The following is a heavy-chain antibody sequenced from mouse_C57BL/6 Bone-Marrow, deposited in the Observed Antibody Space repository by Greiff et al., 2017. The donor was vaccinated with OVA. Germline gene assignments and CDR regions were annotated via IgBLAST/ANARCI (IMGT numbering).Heavy chain of an antibody. CDR3: ASALYGGCPLYYFDD. D-gene: IGHD1-1*01. V-gene: IGHV1-76*01. J-gene: IGHJ2*01. Sequence: VQLQQSGAELVRPGASVKLSCKASGYTFTDYYINWVKQRPGQGLEWIARIYPGSGNTYYNEKFKGKATLTADKSSSTAYMQLSSLTSEYTAVSICASALYGGCPLYYFDDWGQGTTLTVSS. CDR2: IYPGSGNT. CDR1: GYTFTDYY.